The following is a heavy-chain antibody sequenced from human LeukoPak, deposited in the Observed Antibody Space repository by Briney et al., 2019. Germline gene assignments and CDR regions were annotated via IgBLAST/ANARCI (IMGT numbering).Heavy chain of an antibody. CDR2: MSSSGTTI. CDR3: ARSLILLGMDV. D-gene: IGHD2-21*01. CDR1: GFTFSSYV. V-gene: IGHV3-48*03. Sequence: GGSLRLSCAASGFTFSSYVVIWVRQAPGKGVEWVSYMSSSGTTIHYVDSVKGRFRNSRDNAKNKVYLEMNSLRSEYTAGYYCARSLILLGMDVWGQGTTVTVSS. J-gene: IGHJ6*02.